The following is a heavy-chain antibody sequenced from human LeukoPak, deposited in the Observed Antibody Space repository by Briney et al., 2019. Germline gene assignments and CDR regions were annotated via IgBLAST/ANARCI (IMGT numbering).Heavy chain of an antibody. V-gene: IGHV2-5*01. CDR2: IYWNDDK. D-gene: IGHD2-15*01. Sequence: SGPTLVKPTQTLTLTCTFSGFSLSTSGVGVGWIRQPPGKALEWLALIYWNDDKRYSPSLKSRLTITKDTSKNQVVLTMTNMDPVDTATYYCAHMAIDCSGGSCTDYYYYMDVWGKGTTVTISS. CDR3: AHMAIDCSGGSCTDYYYYMDV. J-gene: IGHJ6*03. CDR1: GFSLSTSGVG.